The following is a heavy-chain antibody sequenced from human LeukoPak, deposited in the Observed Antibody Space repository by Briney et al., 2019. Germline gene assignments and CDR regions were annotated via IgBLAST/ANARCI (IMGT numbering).Heavy chain of an antibody. V-gene: IGHV3-48*03. J-gene: IGHJ6*04. CDR1: GFTFSSYE. D-gene: IGHD3-10*02. Sequence: GGSLRPSCAASGFTFSSYEMNWVRQAPGKGLEWVSYISSSGSTIYYADSVKGRFTISRDNAKNSLYLQMNSLRAEDTAVYYCAELGITMIGGVWGKGTTVTISS. CDR3: AELGITMIGGV. CDR2: ISSSGSTI.